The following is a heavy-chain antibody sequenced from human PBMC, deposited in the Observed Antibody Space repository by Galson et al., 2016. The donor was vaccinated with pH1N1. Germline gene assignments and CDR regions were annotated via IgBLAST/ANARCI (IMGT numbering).Heavy chain of an antibody. CDR2: ISVYDGKT. CDR3: ASGLGQGTCCLLH. D-gene: IGHD3/OR15-3a*01. J-gene: IGHJ4*02. V-gene: IGHV1-18*04. Sequence: SVKVSCKASGYGFINSGVNWVRQAPGQGLEWMGRISVYDGKTVYAEKVQGRVTMTRDTSTNTVYMELSSLRSQGTAVYYCASGLGQGTCCLLHWGQGALVTVSS. CDR1: GYGFINSG.